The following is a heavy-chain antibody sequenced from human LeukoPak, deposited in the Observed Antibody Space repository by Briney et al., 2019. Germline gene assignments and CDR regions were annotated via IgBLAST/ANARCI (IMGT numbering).Heavy chain of an antibody. J-gene: IGHJ6*02. CDR3: AREVSHYYYGMDV. V-gene: IGHV4-4*07. CDR2: IYTSGST. Sequence: SETLSLTCAVYGGSFSGYYWSWIRQPAGKGLEWIGRIYTSGSTNYNPSLKSRVTMSVDTSKNQFSLKLSSVTAADTAVYYCAREVSHYYYGMDVWGQGTTVTVSS. CDR1: GGSFSGYY.